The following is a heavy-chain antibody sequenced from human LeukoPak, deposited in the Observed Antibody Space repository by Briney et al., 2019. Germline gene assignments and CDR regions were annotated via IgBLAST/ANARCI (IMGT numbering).Heavy chain of an antibody. D-gene: IGHD3-3*01. J-gene: IGHJ4*02. CDR1: GYTFTSYG. CDR3: ARDDLTYYDLWSGYFTTPPSAQKFDY. Sequence: GASVKVSCKASGYTFTSYGISWVRQAPGQGLAWMGWISAYNGNTNYAQKLQGRVTMTTDTSTSTAYMELRSLRSDDTAVYYCARDDLTYYDLWSGYFTTPPSAQKFDYWGQGTLVTVSS. V-gene: IGHV1-18*01. CDR2: ISAYNGNT.